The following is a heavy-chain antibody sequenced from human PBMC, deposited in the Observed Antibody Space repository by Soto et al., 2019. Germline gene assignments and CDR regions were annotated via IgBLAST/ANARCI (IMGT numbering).Heavy chain of an antibody. CDR2: ISGYTGDT. CDR1: GYTFTSFG. CDR3: ARDVSTSGGYYWFES. V-gene: IGHV1-18*01. D-gene: IGHD3-10*01. J-gene: IGHJ5*01. Sequence: PLASVKVSCKVSGYTFTSFGISWVRQAPGQGLEWVGWISGYTGDTNYAPKVQGRITMTADSSTTTVHMELRSLRSDDTAIYYCARDVSTSGGYYWFESWGQGTLVTVSS.